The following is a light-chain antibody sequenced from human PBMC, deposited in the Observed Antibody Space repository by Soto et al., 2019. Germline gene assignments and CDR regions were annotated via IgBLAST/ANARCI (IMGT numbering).Light chain of an antibody. Sequence: DIQMTQSPSTLSASVGDRVTITCRASQSTSTWLAWYQQRPGKTPKLLISEASKLESGVPSRFSGSGSGTEFTLTISSLQPDDFATYSCQQYRTYPYAFGQGTKVEIK. CDR2: EAS. J-gene: IGKJ1*01. CDR1: QSTSTW. CDR3: QQYRTYPYA. V-gene: IGKV1-5*03.